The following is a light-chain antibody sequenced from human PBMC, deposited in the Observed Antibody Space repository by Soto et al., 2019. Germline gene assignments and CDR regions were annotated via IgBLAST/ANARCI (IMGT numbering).Light chain of an antibody. V-gene: IGLV2-23*02. CDR2: EVT. CDR1: RSDIGSYNS. J-gene: IGLJ3*02. CDR3: FSYASSSPWA. Sequence: QSALTQPASVSGSPGQSITISCTGTRSDIGSYNSIAWYQQHPGKAPRVMIFEVTKRPSGISNRFSGSKSGSTASLTISGLQAEDEADYFCFSYASSSPWASGGGTK.